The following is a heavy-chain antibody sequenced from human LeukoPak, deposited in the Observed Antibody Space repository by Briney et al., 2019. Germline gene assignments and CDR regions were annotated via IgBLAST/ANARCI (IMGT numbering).Heavy chain of an antibody. CDR2: IYYSGST. CDR1: GGSISSYD. Sequence: SETLSLTCTVSGGSISSYDWNWIRQPPGKGLEWIGYIYYSGSTNYNPSLKSRVTISVDTSKNQFSLKLSSVTAADTAVYYCAGVTVAGTRREFDYWGQGTLVTVSS. CDR3: AGVTVAGTRREFDY. D-gene: IGHD6-19*01. J-gene: IGHJ4*02. V-gene: IGHV4-59*08.